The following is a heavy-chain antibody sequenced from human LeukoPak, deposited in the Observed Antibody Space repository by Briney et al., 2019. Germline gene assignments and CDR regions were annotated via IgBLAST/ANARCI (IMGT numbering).Heavy chain of an antibody. Sequence: ASVKVSCKASGYTFNGYGISWVRQAPGQGLEWMGWISAYNGNTNYAQRLQGRVTMTTDTSTSTAYMELRSLRFDDTAVYYCARGTYYYDSSGYGADYWGQGTLVTVSS. CDR1: GYTFNGYG. D-gene: IGHD3-22*01. CDR2: ISAYNGNT. J-gene: IGHJ4*02. CDR3: ARGTYYYDSSGYGADY. V-gene: IGHV1-18*01.